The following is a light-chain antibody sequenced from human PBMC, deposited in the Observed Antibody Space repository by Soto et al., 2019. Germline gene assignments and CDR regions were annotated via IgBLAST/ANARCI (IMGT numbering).Light chain of an antibody. CDR2: DAS. V-gene: IGKV3-11*01. CDR3: KQRRNWPPIT. Sequence: EIVLTQSPATLSLSPGERATLSCRASQSVSSYLAWYQQKPGQAPRLLIYDASNRATCIPARFSGSGSGTDFTLTISSLEPEDFAVYYCKQRRNWPPITFCQGPRLEIK. CDR1: QSVSSY. J-gene: IGKJ5*01.